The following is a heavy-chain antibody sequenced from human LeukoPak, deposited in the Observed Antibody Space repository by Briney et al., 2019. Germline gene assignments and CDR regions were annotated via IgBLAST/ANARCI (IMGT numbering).Heavy chain of an antibody. CDR2: IYYSGST. V-gene: IGHV4-59*01. CDR1: GGSISSYY. J-gene: IGHJ3*02. CDR3: AGDFGVVIPDAFDI. Sequence: SETLSLTCTVSGGSISSYYWSWIRQPPGKGLEWIGYIYYSGSTNYNPSLKSRVTISVDTSKNQFSLKLSSVTAADTAVYYCAGDFGVVIPDAFDIWGQGTMVTVSS. D-gene: IGHD3-3*01.